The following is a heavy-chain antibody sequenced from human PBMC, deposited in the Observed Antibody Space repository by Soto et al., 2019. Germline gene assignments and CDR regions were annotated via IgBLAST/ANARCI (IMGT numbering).Heavy chain of an antibody. D-gene: IGHD2-2*01. J-gene: IGHJ4*02. V-gene: IGHV1-2*02. Sequence: ASVKVSCKTSGYTFTGYYTHWVRQTPGQGLEWMGWINPNSGDTHYAQKFQGRVTMTRDMSISTAYLELSRLRSDDTAMYYCTREANYCSSTNCQIDYWGQGTLVTVSS. CDR1: GYTFTGYY. CDR2: INPNSGDT. CDR3: TREANYCSSTNCQIDY.